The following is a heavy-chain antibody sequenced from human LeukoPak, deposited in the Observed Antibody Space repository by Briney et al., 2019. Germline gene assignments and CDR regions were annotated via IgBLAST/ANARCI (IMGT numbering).Heavy chain of an antibody. CDR3: AQDGTTTRYNWFDS. CDR1: GFTFSSYA. Sequence: GGSLRLSCAASGFTFSSYAMSWVRQAPGKGLEWVSGISGSGGNTYYADSVKGRFTISRDHSKNTLYLQMNSLRAEDTAIYYCAQDGTTTRYNWFDSWGQGTLVTVSS. D-gene: IGHD1-7*01. CDR2: ISGSGGNT. V-gene: IGHV3-23*01. J-gene: IGHJ5*01.